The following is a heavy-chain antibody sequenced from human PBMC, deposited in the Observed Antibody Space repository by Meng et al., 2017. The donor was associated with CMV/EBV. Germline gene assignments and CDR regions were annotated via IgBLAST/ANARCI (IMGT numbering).Heavy chain of an antibody. D-gene: IGHD3-22*01. CDR3: ARDRGYYDSSGYYPVQDYYYGMDV. CDR1: GFTFDDYG. CDR2: INWNGGST. J-gene: IGHJ6*02. Sequence: GGSLRLSCAASGFTFDDYGMSWVRQAPGKGLEWVSGINWNGGSTGYADSVKGRFTISRDNAKNSLYLQMNSLRAEDTALYHCARDRGYYDSSGYYPVQDYYYGMDVWGQGTTVTVSS. V-gene: IGHV3-20*01.